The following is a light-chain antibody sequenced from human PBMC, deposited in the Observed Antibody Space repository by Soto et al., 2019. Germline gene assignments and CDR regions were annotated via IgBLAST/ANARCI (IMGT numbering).Light chain of an antibody. Sequence: QSALTQPASVSGSPGQSITISCTGTSSDVGTYNYVSWYQQHAGKVPKLMIYDVSNRPSGVSDRFSGSKSGNTASLTISGLQAEDEADYYCTSYTSSSTLVFGGGTKLTDL. CDR1: SSDVGTYNY. J-gene: IGLJ2*01. V-gene: IGLV2-14*01. CDR2: DVS. CDR3: TSYTSSSTLV.